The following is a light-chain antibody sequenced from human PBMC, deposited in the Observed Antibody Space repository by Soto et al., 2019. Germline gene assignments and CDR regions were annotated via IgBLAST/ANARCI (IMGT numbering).Light chain of an antibody. CDR3: SSYVGSSTLV. Sequence: QSVLTQPASVSGSPGQSITISCTGSSSDIGTYNFVSWYQHYPGTAPKLVIYEGTRRPPEVSNRFSDSKSGSTASLSISGLQAEDEAHYYCSSYVGSSTLVFGGGTKLTVL. CDR1: SSDIGTYNF. CDR2: EGT. J-gene: IGLJ2*01. V-gene: IGLV2-23*01.